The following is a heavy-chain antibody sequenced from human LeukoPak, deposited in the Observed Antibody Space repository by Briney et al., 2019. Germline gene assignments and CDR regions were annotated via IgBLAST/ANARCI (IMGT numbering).Heavy chain of an antibody. V-gene: IGHV1-69*13. CDR3: ASPSTEGVGYYYYGMDV. Sequence: SVQVSCKASGGTFSSYAISWVRQAPGQGLEWMGGIIPIFGTANYAQKFQGRVTITADESTSTAYMELSSLRSEDTAVYYCASPSTEGVGYYYYGMDVWGQGTTVTVSS. CDR1: GGTFSSYA. J-gene: IGHJ6*02. D-gene: IGHD3-10*01. CDR2: IIPIFGTA.